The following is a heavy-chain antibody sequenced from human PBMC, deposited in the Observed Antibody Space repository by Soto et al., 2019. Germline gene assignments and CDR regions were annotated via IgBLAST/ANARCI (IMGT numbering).Heavy chain of an antibody. Sequence: GWSLRLSCAASVFTFSSYAMSWFRQAPGKGLEWVSTISDSGNSTYSADSVKGRFTISRDNSKNTLYLQMNSLRAEDTAVYYCARDRYGDPLWGQDDFDYWGQGTLVTVSS. CDR1: VFTFSSYA. J-gene: IGHJ4*02. CDR2: ISDSGNST. D-gene: IGHD4-17*01. V-gene: IGHV3-23*01. CDR3: ARDRYGDPLWGQDDFDY.